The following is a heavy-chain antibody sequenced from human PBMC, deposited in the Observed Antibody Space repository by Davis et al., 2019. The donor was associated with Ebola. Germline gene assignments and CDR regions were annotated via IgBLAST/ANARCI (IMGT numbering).Heavy chain of an antibody. CDR1: GFTFSSYA. Sequence: PGGSLRLSCAASGFTFSSYAMSWVRQAPGKGLEWVSAISHSGGSTYYAGSVKGRFTNSRDNSKNTLYLQMNSLRAEDTAVYYCAKGDLGGAAGPFDYWGQGTLVTVSS. V-gene: IGHV3-23*01. J-gene: IGHJ4*02. CDR2: ISHSGGST. D-gene: IGHD3-16*01. CDR3: AKGDLGGAAGPFDY.